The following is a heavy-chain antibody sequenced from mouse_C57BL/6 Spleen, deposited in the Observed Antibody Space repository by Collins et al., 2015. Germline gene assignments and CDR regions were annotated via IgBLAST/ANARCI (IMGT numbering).Heavy chain of an antibody. D-gene: IGHD2-2*01. V-gene: IGHV3-6*01. CDR3: AREALGYYWYFDV. Sequence: SLKNRISITRDTSKNQFFLKLNSVTTEDTATYYCAREALGYYWYFDVWGTGTTVTVSS. J-gene: IGHJ1*03.